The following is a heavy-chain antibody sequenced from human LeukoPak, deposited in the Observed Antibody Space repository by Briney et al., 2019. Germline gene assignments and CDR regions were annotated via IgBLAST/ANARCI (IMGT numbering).Heavy chain of an antibody. CDR2: INHSGST. V-gene: IGHV4-34*01. Sequence: EASETLSLTCAVYGGSFSGYYWSWIRQTPGKGLEWIGEINHSGSTNYNPSLKSRVTISVDTSKNQFSLKLSSVTAADTAVYYCATLRWDAFDIWGQGTMVTVSS. CDR3: ATLRWDAFDI. J-gene: IGHJ3*02. D-gene: IGHD4-23*01. CDR1: GGSFSGYY.